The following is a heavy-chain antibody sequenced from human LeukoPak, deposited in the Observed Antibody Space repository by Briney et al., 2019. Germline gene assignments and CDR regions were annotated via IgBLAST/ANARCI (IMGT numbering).Heavy chain of an antibody. J-gene: IGHJ4*02. CDR1: GFTLSDYS. Sequence: SGGSLRLSCAASGFTLSDYSMTWVRQAPGQGLEWISFLTSGGVSAFYADSVRGRFTVYRDDASSSLSLYMNTLRADDTAVYYCASSLNTVMVSPYYLEYWGPGTLVTVST. CDR3: ASSLNTVMVSPYYLEY. V-gene: IGHV3-11*04. D-gene: IGHD5-18*01. CDR2: LTSGGVSA.